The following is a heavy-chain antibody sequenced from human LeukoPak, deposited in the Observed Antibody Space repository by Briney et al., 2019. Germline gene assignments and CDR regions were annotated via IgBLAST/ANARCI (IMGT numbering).Heavy chain of an antibody. CDR1: GGSISIYY. V-gene: IGHV4-4*07. Sequence: SETLSLTCTVSGGSISIYYWSWIRHPAPKGLELIGRIYSSGSTNYNPSLKSRVNMSVDTSKNQFSLKLTAVTAADTAVYYCARGVYGSGDYWGQGTLVTVSS. CDR2: IYSSGST. CDR3: ARGVYGSGDY. D-gene: IGHD3-10*01. J-gene: IGHJ4*02.